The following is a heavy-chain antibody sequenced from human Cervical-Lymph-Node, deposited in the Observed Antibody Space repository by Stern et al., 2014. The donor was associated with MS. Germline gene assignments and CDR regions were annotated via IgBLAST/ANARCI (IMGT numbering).Heavy chain of an antibody. Sequence: QVQLQESGAEVKKPGSSVKVSCKASGGTFSSSTISWVRQAPGQGLEWMGGIIPLFGTPNYAQKFQGRVTITADESTSTAYMELSSLRSDDTALYYCARELSQVLVYWGQGTLVTVSS. CDR2: IIPLFGTP. CDR1: GGTFSSST. J-gene: IGHJ4*02. CDR3: ARELSQVLVY. V-gene: IGHV1-69*01.